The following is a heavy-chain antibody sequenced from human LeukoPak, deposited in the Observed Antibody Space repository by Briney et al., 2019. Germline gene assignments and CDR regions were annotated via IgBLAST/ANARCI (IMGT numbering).Heavy chain of an antibody. J-gene: IGHJ5*02. CDR3: ARGGVDYDFWSGYSETNWFDP. D-gene: IGHD3-3*01. Sequence: SETLSLTCTVSGGSISSSSYYWGWIRQPPGKGLEWIGSIYYSGSTYYNPSLKSRVTISVDTSKNQFSLKLSSVTAADTAVYYCARGGVDYDFWSGYSETNWFDPWGQGTLVTVSS. CDR2: IYYSGST. CDR1: GGSISSSSYY. V-gene: IGHV4-39*01.